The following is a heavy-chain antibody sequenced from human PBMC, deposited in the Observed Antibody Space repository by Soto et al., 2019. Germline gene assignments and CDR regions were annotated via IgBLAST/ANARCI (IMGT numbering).Heavy chain of an antibody. CDR2: MSGSGGST. V-gene: IGHV3-23*01. Sequence: GGSLRLSCVASGFTFSSYAMSWVRQAPGKGLEWVSVMSGSGGSTYYADSVKGRFTISRDNSKNTLYLQMNSLRAEDTAVYYCAKDTISASGGGKFVWHYYYGMDVWGQGTTVTVSS. J-gene: IGHJ6*02. CDR1: GFTFSSYA. CDR3: AKDTISASGGGKFVWHYYYGMDV. D-gene: IGHD3-3*01.